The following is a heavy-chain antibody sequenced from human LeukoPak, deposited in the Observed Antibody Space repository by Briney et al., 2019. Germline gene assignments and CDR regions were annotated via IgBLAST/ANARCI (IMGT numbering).Heavy chain of an antibody. J-gene: IGHJ4*02. CDR1: GVTFSSYA. V-gene: IGHV3-23*01. CDR2: ISGSGGST. Sequence: GGSLRLSCAASGVTFSSYAMSWVRQAPGKGLEWVSAISGSGGSTYYADSVKGRFTISRDNSKNTLYLQMNSLRAEDTAVYYCAKDPYDILTGYYSRPFDYWGQGTLVTVSS. CDR3: AKDPYDILTGYYSRPFDY. D-gene: IGHD3-9*01.